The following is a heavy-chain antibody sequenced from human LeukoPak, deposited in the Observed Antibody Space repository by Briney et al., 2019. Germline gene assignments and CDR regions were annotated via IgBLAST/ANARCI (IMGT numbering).Heavy chain of an antibody. CDR3: ARLWGLDP. J-gene: IGHJ5*02. CDR1: GGSFNRSGYY. D-gene: IGHD3-16*01. V-gene: IGHV4-39*01. Sequence: PSETLSLTCTVSGGSFNRSGYYWGWIRQPPGKGLEWIGNIYYSGSTYYNPSLKSRVTISVDTSKNQFSLKLSSVTAADTAVYYCARLWGLDPWGQGTLVTVSS. CDR2: IYYSGST.